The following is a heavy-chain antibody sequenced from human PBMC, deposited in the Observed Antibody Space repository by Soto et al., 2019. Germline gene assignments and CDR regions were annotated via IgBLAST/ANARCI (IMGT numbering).Heavy chain of an antibody. CDR1: GFTFSSYA. CDR2: ISGSGGST. D-gene: IGHD2-15*01. J-gene: IGHJ5*02. V-gene: IGHV3-23*01. Sequence: LRLSCAASGFTFSSYAMSWVRQAPGKGLEWVSAISGSGGSTYYADSVKGRFTISRDNSKNTLYLQMNSLRAEDTAVYYCAKAELLHGWFDPWGQGTLVTVSS. CDR3: AKAELLHGWFDP.